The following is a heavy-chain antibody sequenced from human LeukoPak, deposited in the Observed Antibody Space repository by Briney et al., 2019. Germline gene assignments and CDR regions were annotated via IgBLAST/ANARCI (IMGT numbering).Heavy chain of an antibody. V-gene: IGHV3-21*06. D-gene: IGHD6-25*01. CDR3: ARDGSGLYLYYYMDV. CDR2: ISTVSTYT. J-gene: IGHJ6*03. CDR1: GFTFTDYS. Sequence: GRSLRLSCAPSGFTFTDYSMSWVRQAPGKWLEWVASISTVSTYTFYGDSVKGRFTMSRDNAKNSLYQQMSYLTAEDTAVYYCARDGSGLYLYYYMDVWGKGTTVTVSS.